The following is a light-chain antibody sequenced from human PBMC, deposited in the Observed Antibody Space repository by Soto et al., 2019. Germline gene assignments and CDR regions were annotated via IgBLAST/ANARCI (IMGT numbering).Light chain of an antibody. Sequence: DIVMTQSPPSLPVTPGEPASISCRSSQSLLYGNGYTYFDWYLQKPGQSPQLLIYLGSNRASGVPDRFSGSGSGTDFTLKISRVEAEDVGVYYCMQALQTPYTFGQGTKLEIK. J-gene: IGKJ2*01. CDR2: LGS. CDR1: QSLLYGNGYTY. V-gene: IGKV2-28*01. CDR3: MQALQTPYT.